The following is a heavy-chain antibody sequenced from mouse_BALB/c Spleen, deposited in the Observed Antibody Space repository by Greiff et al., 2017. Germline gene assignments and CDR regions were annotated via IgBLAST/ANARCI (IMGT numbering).Heavy chain of an antibody. CDR3: ARSLPYGNPDY. CDR2: INPYNDGT. Sequence: EVKLMESGPELVKPGASVKMSCKASGYTFTSYVMHWVKQKPGQGLEWIGYINPYNDGTKYNEKFKGKATLTSDKSSSTAYMELSSLTSEDSAVYYCARSLPYGNPDYWGQGTTLTVSS. D-gene: IGHD2-10*02. CDR1: GYTFTSYV. J-gene: IGHJ2*01. V-gene: IGHV1-14*01.